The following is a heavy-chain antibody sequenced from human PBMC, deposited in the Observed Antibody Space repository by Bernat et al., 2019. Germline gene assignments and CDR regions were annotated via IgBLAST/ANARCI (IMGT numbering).Heavy chain of an antibody. V-gene: IGHV4-34*01. CDR1: GESFSGYY. CDR2: ISHSGST. D-gene: IGHD2-2*01. J-gene: IGHJ6*03. CDR3: ARFDSRPGYCSSTSCYDGAITRNYFYYTDV. Sequence: QVQVQQWGAGLLKPSETLSLTCAVYGESFSGYYWSWVRQPPGKGLEWLGEISHSGSTNYNPSLKSRVTISVDPSKNQFSLKLRSVTAADTAVYYCARFDSRPGYCSSTSCYDGAITRNYFYYTDVWGKGTSVTVSS.